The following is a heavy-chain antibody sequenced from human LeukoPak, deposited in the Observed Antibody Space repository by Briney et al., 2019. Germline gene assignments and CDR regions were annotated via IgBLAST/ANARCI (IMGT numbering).Heavy chain of an antibody. J-gene: IGHJ4*02. CDR2: ISGSGGST. D-gene: IGHD6-13*01. CDR3: AKINLKAAAGPLPVYFDY. V-gene: IGHV3-23*01. CDR1: GFTFSSYA. Sequence: GGSLRLSCAASGFTFSSYAMSWVRQAPGKGLEWVSAISGSGGSTYYADSVKGRFTISRDNSKNTLYLQINSLIAEDTAVYYCAKINLKAAAGPLPVYFDYWGQGALVTVSS.